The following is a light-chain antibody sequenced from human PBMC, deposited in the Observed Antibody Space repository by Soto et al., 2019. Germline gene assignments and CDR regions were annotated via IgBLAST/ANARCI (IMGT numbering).Light chain of an antibody. CDR3: QQYNNWPPET. J-gene: IGKJ1*01. CDR1: QSVRSSY. V-gene: IGKV3D-20*01. Sequence: EIVLTQSPATLSLSPGERATLSCGASQSVRSSYLAWYQQKPGLAPRLLIYDASNRATGIPARFSGSGSGTDFTLAIRRLEPEDFAVYYCQQYNNWPPETFGQGTKVDI. CDR2: DAS.